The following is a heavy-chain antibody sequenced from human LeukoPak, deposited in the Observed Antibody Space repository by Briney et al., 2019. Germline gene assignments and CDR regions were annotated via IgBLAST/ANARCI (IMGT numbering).Heavy chain of an antibody. CDR1: GGSISSSTYY. J-gene: IGHJ4*02. D-gene: IGHD6-19*01. Sequence: SETLSLTCIVSGGSISSSTYYWGWIRQPPGKGLEWIGSIYYSGSTYYNPSLKSRVTISVDTSKNQFSLKLSSVTAADMAVYYCARYSSSGWSYYFDYWGQGTLVTVSS. CDR3: ARYSSSGWSYYFDY. V-gene: IGHV4-39*01. CDR2: IYYSGST.